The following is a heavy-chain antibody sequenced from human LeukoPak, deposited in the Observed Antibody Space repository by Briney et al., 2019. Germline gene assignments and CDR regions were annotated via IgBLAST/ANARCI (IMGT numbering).Heavy chain of an antibody. V-gene: IGHV1-2*02. CDR2: INPNSGGT. D-gene: IGHD3-3*01. Sequence: ASVKVSCKASGYTFTGYYMHWVGQAPGQGREGMGGINPNSGGTNYAQKYQGRVTMTRDTSISTAYMQLSRLRSDDTAVYYCARTEGDFWSGYYLWGQGTLVTVSS. CDR3: ARTEGDFWSGYYL. CDR1: GYTFTGYY. J-gene: IGHJ4*02.